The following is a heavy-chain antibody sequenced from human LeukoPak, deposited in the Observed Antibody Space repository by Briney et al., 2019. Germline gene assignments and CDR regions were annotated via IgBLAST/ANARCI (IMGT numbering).Heavy chain of an antibody. CDR3: ASSGDYGDYGGY. J-gene: IGHJ4*02. D-gene: IGHD4-17*01. Sequence: KPSETLSLTCAVYGGSFSGYYWSWIRQPPGKGLEWIGEINHSGSTNYNPSLKSRVTISVDTSKNQFSLKLSSVTAADTAVYYCASSGDYGDYGGYWGQGTLVTVSS. V-gene: IGHV4-34*01. CDR1: GGSFSGYY. CDR2: INHSGST.